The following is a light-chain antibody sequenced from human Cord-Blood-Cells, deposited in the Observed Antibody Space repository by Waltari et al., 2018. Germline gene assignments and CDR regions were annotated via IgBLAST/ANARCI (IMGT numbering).Light chain of an antibody. J-gene: IGKJ1*01. Sequence: DIQMTQSLSSLSASVGDRVTITCRASQGISSYLNWYQQKPGKAPKLLIYAASSLQSGVPSRFSGSGSGTDCTLTISSLQPEDFATYYCQQSYSTPWTFGQGTKVEIK. CDR3: QQSYSTPWT. V-gene: IGKV1-39*01. CDR2: AAS. CDR1: QGISSY.